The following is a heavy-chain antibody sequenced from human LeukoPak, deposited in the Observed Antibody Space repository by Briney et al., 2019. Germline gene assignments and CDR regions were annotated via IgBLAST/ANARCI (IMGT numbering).Heavy chain of an antibody. CDR2: IIPIFGTA. Sequence: ASVKVSCKASGGTFSSYAISWVRQAPGQGLEWMGGIIPIFGTANYAQKFQGRVTITADKSTSTAYMELSSLRSEDTAVYYCARGRLSYCSSTSCYESGWFDPWGQGTLVTVSS. CDR3: ARGRLSYCSSTSCYESGWFDP. CDR1: GGTFSSYA. V-gene: IGHV1-69*06. J-gene: IGHJ5*02. D-gene: IGHD2-2*01.